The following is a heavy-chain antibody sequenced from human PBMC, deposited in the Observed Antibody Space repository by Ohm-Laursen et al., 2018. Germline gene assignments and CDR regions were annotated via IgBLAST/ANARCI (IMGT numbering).Heavy chain of an antibody. J-gene: IGHJ4*02. Sequence: SLRLSCAASGFTFSNAWMSWVRQAPGKGLEWVGRIKSKTDGGTTDYAAPVKGRFTISRDDSKNTLYLQMNSLKTEDTAVYCCTRGDIVVVPAAPDILTGYQFDYWGQGTLVIVSS. CDR1: GFTFSNAW. D-gene: IGHD2-2*01. V-gene: IGHV3-15*01. CDR2: IKSKTDGGTT. CDR3: TRGDIVVVPAAPDILTGYQFDY.